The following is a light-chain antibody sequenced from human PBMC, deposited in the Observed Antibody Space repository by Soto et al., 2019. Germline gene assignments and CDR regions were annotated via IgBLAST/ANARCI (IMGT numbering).Light chain of an antibody. CDR1: QSVSGY. J-gene: IGKJ1*01. CDR2: GAS. V-gene: IGKV3-20*01. Sequence: IVFTQSAATLSLSPGERATLSCRASQSVSGYLAWDQPNPGQSPRLLIYGASSRATDIPDRFSGSGSGTDFTLTISRLEPEDVAVYYCQQYGSSPWTFGQGTKVDI. CDR3: QQYGSSPWT.